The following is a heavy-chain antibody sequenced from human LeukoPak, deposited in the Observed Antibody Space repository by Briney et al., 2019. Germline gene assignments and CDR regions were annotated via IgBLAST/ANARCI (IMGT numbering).Heavy chain of an antibody. CDR2: IWYDGSNK. CDR1: GFTFSSYG. CDR3: ASPGAPNYYDMDV. V-gene: IGHV3-33*01. Sequence: PGRSLRLSCAASGFTFSSYGMHWLRQAPGKGLEWVAVIWYDGSNKYYADSVKGRFTLSRDNYKNTLYLQMNSLRAEDTAVYYCASPGAPNYYDMDVWGKGTTVTVSS. J-gene: IGHJ6*03.